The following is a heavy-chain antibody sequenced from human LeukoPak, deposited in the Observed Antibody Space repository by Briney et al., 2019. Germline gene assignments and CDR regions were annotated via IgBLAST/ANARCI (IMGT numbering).Heavy chain of an antibody. CDR3: GKIRGSGWAFAY. V-gene: IGHV3-23*01. Sequence: GGSLRLSCAASGFTFSTYGMGWVRQAPGKGLEWVSAISGSGGTTYYADSVNGRFTISRDNSKNTLYLQTNSLRAEDTAVYYCGKIRGSGWAFAYWGQGTLVTVSS. CDR2: ISGSGGTT. J-gene: IGHJ4*02. CDR1: GFTFSTYG. D-gene: IGHD6-19*01.